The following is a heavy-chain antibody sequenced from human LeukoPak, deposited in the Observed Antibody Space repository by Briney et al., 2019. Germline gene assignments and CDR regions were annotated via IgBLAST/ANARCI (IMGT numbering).Heavy chain of an antibody. Sequence: GGSLRLSCAASGFVFSNYGMHWVRQAPGKGLEWVAVVWYDGGNKYYGDSVKGRFTVSRDNSKNTVDLEMNSLRDEDTALYYCARDSAGSSSWLDYWGQGTPVTVSS. CDR2: VWYDGGNK. V-gene: IGHV3-33*01. CDR1: GFVFSNYG. D-gene: IGHD6-13*01. J-gene: IGHJ4*02. CDR3: ARDSAGSSSWLDY.